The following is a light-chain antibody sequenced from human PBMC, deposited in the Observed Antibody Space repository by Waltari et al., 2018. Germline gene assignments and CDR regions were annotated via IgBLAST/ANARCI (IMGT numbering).Light chain of an antibody. CDR1: QSVSSY. CDR2: DAS. V-gene: IGKV3-11*01. J-gene: IGKJ3*01. Sequence: PGERATLSCRASQSVSSYLAWYQQKPGQAPRLLIYDASNRATGIPARFSGSGSGTDFTLTISSLEPEDFAVYYCQQRSNWPPLFTCGPGTKVDIK. CDR3: QQRSNWPPLFT.